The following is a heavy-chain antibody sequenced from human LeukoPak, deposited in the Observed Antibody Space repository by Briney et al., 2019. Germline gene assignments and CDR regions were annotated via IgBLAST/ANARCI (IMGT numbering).Heavy chain of an antibody. Sequence: GGSLRLSCAASGFIFSNIAMTWVRQAPGKGLEWVSSITSSSSFISYADSVKGRFTISRDNAENSLYLQMNNLRAEDTAAYYCARDRRDYYDSSAYSLSGMDVWGQGTTVTVSS. CDR3: ARDRRDYYDSSAYSLSGMDV. CDR1: GFIFSNIA. J-gene: IGHJ6*02. CDR2: ITSSSSFI. V-gene: IGHV3-21*01. D-gene: IGHD3-22*01.